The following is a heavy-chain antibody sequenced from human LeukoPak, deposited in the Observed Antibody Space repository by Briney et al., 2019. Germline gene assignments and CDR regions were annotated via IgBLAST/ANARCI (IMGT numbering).Heavy chain of an antibody. Sequence: GGSLRLSCAASEFTFSNYAMSWVRQAPGKGLEWVSGSTGTGYSTYYADSVKGRFTISRDNAKNSLYLQMNSLRAEDTAVYYCARGGIVVVPAAEFDYWGQGTLVTVSS. CDR3: ARGGIVVVPAAEFDY. V-gene: IGHV3-23*01. CDR1: EFTFSNYA. D-gene: IGHD2-2*01. J-gene: IGHJ4*02. CDR2: STGTGYST.